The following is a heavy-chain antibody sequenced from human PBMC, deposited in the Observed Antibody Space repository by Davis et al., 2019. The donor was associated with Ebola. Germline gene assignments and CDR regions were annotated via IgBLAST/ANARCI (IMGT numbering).Heavy chain of an antibody. J-gene: IGHJ6*02. D-gene: IGHD3-3*01. Sequence: SETLSLTCAVYGGSFSVYYWSWIRQPPGKGLEWIGEINHSGSTNYNPSLKSRVTISVDTSKNQFSLKLSSVTAADTAVYYCARGQIFGVVKYYYYGMDVWGQGTTVTVSS. V-gene: IGHV4-34*01. CDR3: ARGQIFGVVKYYYYGMDV. CDR2: INHSGST. CDR1: GGSFSVYY.